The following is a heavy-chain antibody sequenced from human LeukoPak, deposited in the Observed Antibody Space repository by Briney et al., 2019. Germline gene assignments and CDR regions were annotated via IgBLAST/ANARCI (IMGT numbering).Heavy chain of an antibody. CDR3: ARGRSVYVAPRSPYTIVATKGGFDY. CDR1: GGSVSSGSYY. Sequence: PSETLSLTCTVSGGSVSSGSYYWSWIRQPPGKGLEWIGYIYYSGSTNYNPSLKSRVTISVDTSKNQFSLKLSSVTAADTAVYYCARGRSVYVAPRSPYTIVATKGGFDYWGQGTLVTVSS. V-gene: IGHV4-61*01. D-gene: IGHD5-12*01. J-gene: IGHJ4*02. CDR2: IYYSGST.